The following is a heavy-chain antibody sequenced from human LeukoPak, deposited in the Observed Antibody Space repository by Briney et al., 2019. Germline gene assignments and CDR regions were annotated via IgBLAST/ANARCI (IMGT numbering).Heavy chain of an antibody. CDR1: GFTFSSYG. Sequence: PGGSLRLSCAASGFTFSSYGMHWVRQAPGKGLEWVAFIHYDGTNEYYADSVKGRFTISRDNAKNSLYLQMNSLRAEDTAVYYCAELGITMIGGVWGKGTTVTISS. CDR3: AELGITMIGGV. V-gene: IGHV3-30*02. CDR2: IHYDGTNE. J-gene: IGHJ6*04. D-gene: IGHD3-10*02.